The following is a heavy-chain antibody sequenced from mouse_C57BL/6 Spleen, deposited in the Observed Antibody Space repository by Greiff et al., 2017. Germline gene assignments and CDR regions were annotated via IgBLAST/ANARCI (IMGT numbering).Heavy chain of an antibody. V-gene: IGHV1-81*01. J-gene: IGHJ2*01. CDR2: FYPRSGNT. Sequence: QVQLQQSGAELARPGASVKLSCKASGYTFTSYGISWVKQRTGQGLAWIGEFYPRSGNTYYNEKFKGKATLTADKSSSTAYMELRSLTSEDSAVYFCARGDTTVVADYWGQGTTLTVSS. CDR1: GYTFTSYG. D-gene: IGHD1-1*01. CDR3: ARGDTTVVADY.